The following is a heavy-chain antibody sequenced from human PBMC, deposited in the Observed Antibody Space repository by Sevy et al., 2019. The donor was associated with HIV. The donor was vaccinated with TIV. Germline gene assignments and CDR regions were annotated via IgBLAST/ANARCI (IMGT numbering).Heavy chain of an antibody. J-gene: IGHJ4*02. Sequence: GGSLRLSCTTSGFAFSNYGLSWVRQAPGKGLEWVGFIRNKDYNGTTEYAASVRGRFFISRDDSKSVAYLQMNNLKTADIGLYYCTRSVTTIYWGRGSRVTVSS. CDR1: GFAFSNYG. D-gene: IGHD4-4*01. CDR2: IRNKDYNGTT. CDR3: TRSVTTIY. V-gene: IGHV3-49*04.